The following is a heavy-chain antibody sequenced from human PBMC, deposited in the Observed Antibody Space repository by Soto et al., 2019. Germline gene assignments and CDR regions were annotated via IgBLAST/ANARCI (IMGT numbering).Heavy chain of an antibody. Sequence: GGSLRLSCAASGFTFSSYAISWVRQAPGKGLEWVSAISGSGGSTYYADSVKGRFTISRDNSKNTLYLQMNSLRAEDTAVYYCAKMGVAATGPFDYWGQGTLVTVSS. J-gene: IGHJ4*02. CDR2: ISGSGGST. CDR1: GFTFSSYA. V-gene: IGHV3-23*01. CDR3: AKMGVAATGPFDY. D-gene: IGHD2-15*01.